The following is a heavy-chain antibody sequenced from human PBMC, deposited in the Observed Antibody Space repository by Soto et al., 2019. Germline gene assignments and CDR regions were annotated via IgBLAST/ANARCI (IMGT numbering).Heavy chain of an antibody. CDR3: ARGRSGSYYWFDP. V-gene: IGHV3-66*01. Sequence: GGSLRLSCAASGFTVSSNYMSWVRQAPGKGLEWVSVIYSGGSTYYADSVKGRFTISRDNSKNTLCLQMNSLRAEDTAVYYCARGRSGSYYWFDPWGQGTLVTVSS. J-gene: IGHJ5*02. CDR1: GFTVSSNY. CDR2: IYSGGST. D-gene: IGHD1-26*01.